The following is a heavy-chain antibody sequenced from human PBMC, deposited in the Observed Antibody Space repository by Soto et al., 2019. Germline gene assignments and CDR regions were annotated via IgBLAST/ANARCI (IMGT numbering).Heavy chain of an antibody. D-gene: IGHD2-15*01. CDR2: INAGNGNT. Sequence: QVQLVQSGAEEKKPGASVKVSCKASGYTFTSYAMHWVRHAPGQRLEWMGWINAGNGNTKYSQKFQGRVTITRDTSASTVYMELSSLRSEDTAVYYCARGTVVTHFDFWGPGTLVTVSS. J-gene: IGHJ4*02. CDR3: ARGTVVTHFDF. CDR1: GYTFTSYA. V-gene: IGHV1-3*05.